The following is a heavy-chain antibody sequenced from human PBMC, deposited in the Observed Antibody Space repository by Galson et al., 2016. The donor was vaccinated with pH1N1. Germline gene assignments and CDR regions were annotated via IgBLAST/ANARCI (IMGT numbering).Heavy chain of an antibody. J-gene: IGHJ4*02. D-gene: IGHD6-13*01. Sequence: SLRLSCAASRFTFSDYYMSWIRQAPGKGLEWVSYISNSGGSIYYADSVEGRFTISRDNAKNSLYLQMNSLSAEDTAVYYCAREIAAAGSYWGQGTLVTVSS. CDR3: AREIAAAGSY. V-gene: IGHV3-11*04. CDR2: ISNSGGSI. CDR1: RFTFSDYY.